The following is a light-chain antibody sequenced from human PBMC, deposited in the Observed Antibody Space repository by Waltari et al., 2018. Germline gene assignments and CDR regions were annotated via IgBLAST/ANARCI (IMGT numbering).Light chain of an antibody. V-gene: IGLV1-47*01. CDR2: DSE. J-gene: IGLJ2*01. Sequence: QSLLTQSPSASGTPGQRVSISCSGSSSNIGNNHLYWYQHFPGTAPRLLIYDSERRPSGVPERFSASKSGTSASLAISGLRSEDEADYYCAAWDDSRSVVFGGGTRLTVL. CDR3: AAWDDSRSVV. CDR1: SSNIGNNH.